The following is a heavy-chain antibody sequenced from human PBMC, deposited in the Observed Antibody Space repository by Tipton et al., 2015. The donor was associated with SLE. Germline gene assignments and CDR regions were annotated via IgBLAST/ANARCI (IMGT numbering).Heavy chain of an antibody. CDR2: ISRSSSYI. J-gene: IGHJ4*02. Sequence: GSLRLSCASSGFTFSSYSMNWVRQAPGKGLEWVSSISRSSSYIYYADSVKGRVTISRDNAKNSLYLQMNSLRAEDTAVYYCAREGNYYDSSGLFDYSGQGTLVTVSS. CDR3: AREGNYYDSSGLFDY. D-gene: IGHD3-22*01. CDR1: GFTFSSYS. V-gene: IGHV3-21*03.